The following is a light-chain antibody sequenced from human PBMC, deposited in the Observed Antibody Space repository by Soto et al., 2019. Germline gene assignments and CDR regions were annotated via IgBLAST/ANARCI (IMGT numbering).Light chain of an antibody. CDR1: SGDVDPYNY. CDR2: DVN. CDR3: CSYVGTPL. J-gene: IGLJ2*01. Sequence: QSALTQPPSVSVSPGQSVTISCTGTSGDVDPYNYVSWYQQHPGRAPKLVIYDVNMRPSGVPDRFSGSKSGDTSSLTISGLQAEDEADYYCCSYVGTPLVGGGTKVTVL. V-gene: IGLV2-11*01.